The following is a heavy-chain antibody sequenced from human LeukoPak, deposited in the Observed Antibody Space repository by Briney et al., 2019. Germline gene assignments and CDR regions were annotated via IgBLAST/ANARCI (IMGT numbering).Heavy chain of an antibody. Sequence: ASVKVSCKASGGTFSSYAISWVRQAPGQGLEWMGGIIPIFGTANYAQKFQGRVTITTDESTSTAYMELSSLRSEDTAVYYCARAYGGNSVDAFDIWGQGTMVTASS. CDR1: GGTFSSYA. CDR3: ARAYGGNSVDAFDI. D-gene: IGHD4-23*01. J-gene: IGHJ3*02. V-gene: IGHV1-69*05. CDR2: IIPIFGTA.